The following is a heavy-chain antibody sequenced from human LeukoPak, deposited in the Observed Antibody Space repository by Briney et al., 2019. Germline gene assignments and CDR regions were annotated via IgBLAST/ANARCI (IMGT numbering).Heavy chain of an antibody. CDR1: GGSISSGNYY. CDR3: ARGPKNSGSSFDP. D-gene: IGHD1-7*01. CDR2: IYYSGST. V-gene: IGHV4-30-4*08. Sequence: SQTLSFTCSVSGGSISSGNYYWTWIRQPPEKGLEWLGYIYYSGSTYYNPSLKSRINISVDTSKNQFSLKLSSVTAADTAVYYCARGPKNSGSSFDPWGQGTLVTVSS. J-gene: IGHJ5*02.